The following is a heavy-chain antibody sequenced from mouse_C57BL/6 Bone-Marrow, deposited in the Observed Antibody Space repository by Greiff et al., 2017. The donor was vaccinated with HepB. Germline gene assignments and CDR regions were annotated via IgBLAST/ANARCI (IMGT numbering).Heavy chain of an antibody. CDR2: IDPSDSYT. Sequence: VQLQQPGAELVMPGASVKLSCKASGYTFTSYWMHWVKQRPGQGLEWIGEIDPSDSYTNYNQKFKGKSTLTVDKSSSTASMQLSSLTSEDSAVYCCARSAVTRFAYWGQGTLVTVSA. D-gene: IGHD2-2*01. J-gene: IGHJ3*01. CDR3: ARSAVTRFAY. CDR1: GYTFTSYW. V-gene: IGHV1-69*01.